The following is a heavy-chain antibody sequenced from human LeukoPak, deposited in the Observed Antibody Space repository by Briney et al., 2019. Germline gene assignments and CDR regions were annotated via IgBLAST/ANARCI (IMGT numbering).Heavy chain of an antibody. Sequence: LTGGSLRLSCAASGFSFKSYGMHWIRQTPGKGLEWVAVAWYDEKNKSYADSVKGRFTISRDNSKNTLYLQMNSLRAEDTAVYYCASDTANAFDIWGQGTMVTVSS. CDR1: GFSFKSYG. J-gene: IGHJ3*02. CDR3: ASDTANAFDI. D-gene: IGHD5-18*01. V-gene: IGHV3-33*01. CDR2: AWYDEKNK.